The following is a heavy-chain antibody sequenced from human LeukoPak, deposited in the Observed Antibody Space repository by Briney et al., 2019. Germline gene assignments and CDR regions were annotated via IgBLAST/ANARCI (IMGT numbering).Heavy chain of an antibody. CDR2: INPNSGGT. CDR3: AGDLPAARSRGIDY. J-gene: IGHJ4*02. CDR1: GYTFTGFY. V-gene: IGHV1-2*02. Sequence: ASVKVSCKASGYTFTGFYMHWVRQAPGQGLEWMGWINPNSGGTNYAQKFQGRVTMTRDTSISTAYMELSRLRSDDTAVYYCAGDLPAARSRGIDYWGQGTLVTVSS. D-gene: IGHD2-2*01.